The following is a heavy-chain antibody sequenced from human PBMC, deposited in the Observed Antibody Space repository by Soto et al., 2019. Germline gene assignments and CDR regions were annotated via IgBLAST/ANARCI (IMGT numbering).Heavy chain of an antibody. CDR2: IDPSDSYT. V-gene: IGHV5-10-1*01. J-gene: IGHJ5*02. CDR1: GYSFTSYW. D-gene: IGHD3-10*01. CDR3: ARGTMVRGAREEWSDP. Sequence: GESLKISCKGSGYSFTSYWISWVRQMPGKGLEWMGRIDPSDSYTNYSPSFQGHVTISADKSISTAYLQWSSLKASDTAMYYCARGTMVRGAREEWSDPWGQGTLVTVS.